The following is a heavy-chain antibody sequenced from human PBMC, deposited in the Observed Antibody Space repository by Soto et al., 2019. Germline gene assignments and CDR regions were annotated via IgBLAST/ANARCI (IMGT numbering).Heavy chain of an antibody. CDR1: GFTFSSFA. CDR3: AKMSGTYGNGFFDY. V-gene: IGHV3-23*01. CDR2: ITGTTGST. J-gene: IGHJ4*02. D-gene: IGHD1-26*01. Sequence: GSLRLSCAASGFTFSSFAMSWVRQTPGKGPEWVSVITGTTGSTFYADSVKGRFSISRDNSKNTFYLQMDNLRAEDTALYYCAKMSGTYGNGFFDYWGQGTLVTVSS.